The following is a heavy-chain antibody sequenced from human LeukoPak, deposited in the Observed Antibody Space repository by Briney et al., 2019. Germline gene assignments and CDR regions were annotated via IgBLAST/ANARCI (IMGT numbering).Heavy chain of an antibody. V-gene: IGHV4-34*01. D-gene: IGHD5-24*01. CDR3: ATSRDGYNHFDY. J-gene: IGHJ4*02. Sequence: SETLSLTCAVYGGSFSGYYWSWIRQPPGKGLEWIGEINHSGSTNYNPSFKSRVTMSVDKSKNQFSLNLTSVTAADTAVYYCATSRDGYNHFDYWGQGILVTVSS. CDR2: INHSGST. CDR1: GGSFSGYY.